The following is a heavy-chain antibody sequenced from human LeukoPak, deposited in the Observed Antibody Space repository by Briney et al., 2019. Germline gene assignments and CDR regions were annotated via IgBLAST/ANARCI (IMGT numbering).Heavy chain of an antibody. CDR3: ARASRQARLYYGMDV. Sequence: GXXXGYXXSWVRQPPGKGLEWIGEINHSGSTNYNPSLKSRVTISVDTSKHQFSLKLSSVTAADTAVYYCARASRQARLYYGMDVWGQGTTVTVSS. V-gene: IGHV4-34*01. J-gene: IGHJ6*02. CDR2: INHSGST. D-gene: IGHD4-11*01. CDR1: GXXXGYX.